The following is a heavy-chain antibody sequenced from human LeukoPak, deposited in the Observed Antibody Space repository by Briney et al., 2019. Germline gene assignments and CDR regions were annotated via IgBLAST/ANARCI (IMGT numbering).Heavy chain of an antibody. CDR3: VRQSRDGYNHYFDY. V-gene: IGHV4-31*03. D-gene: IGHD5-24*01. CDR2: IRYPRRT. CDR1: DGSISRGGYY. J-gene: IGHJ4*02. Sequence: SQTLSLTCTVSDGSISRGGYYWSWIRQRPGKGLEWIGYIRYPRRTYYNPSLKSRIIMSVDTSKNQFSLKLSSVTAADTAVYYCVRQSRDGYNHYFDYWGQGTLVTVSS.